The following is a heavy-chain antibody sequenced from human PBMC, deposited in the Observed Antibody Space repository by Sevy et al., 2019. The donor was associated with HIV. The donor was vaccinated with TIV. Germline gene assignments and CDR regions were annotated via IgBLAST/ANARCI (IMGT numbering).Heavy chain of an antibody. D-gene: IGHD4-17*01. CDR3: ARDLEFYDSGDYGPAFMPDY. Sequence: GGSLRLSCAASGFTFSSYGMHWVRQGPGKGLEWVAVIWFDGSITYYADSVKGRFTISRDIAKNTLHLQMNSLRAEDTAVYYCARDLEFYDSGDYGPAFMPDYWGQGTLVTVSS. J-gene: IGHJ4*02. CDR1: GFTFSSYG. V-gene: IGHV3-33*01. CDR2: IWFDGSIT.